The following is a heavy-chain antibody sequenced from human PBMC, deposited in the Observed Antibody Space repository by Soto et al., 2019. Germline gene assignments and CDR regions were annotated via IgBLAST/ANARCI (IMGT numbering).Heavy chain of an antibody. CDR3: ARVWGGAFDI. CDR1: GGSISSYY. J-gene: IGHJ3*02. V-gene: IGHV4-59*01. D-gene: IGHD3-10*01. Sequence: QVQLQESGPGLVKPSETLSLTCTVSGGSISSYYWSWIRQPPGKGLEWIGYIYYSGSTNYNPSLNSRVTQSVDTSKNQFSLKLSSVTAADTAVYYCARVWGGAFDIWGQGTMVTVSS. CDR2: IYYSGST.